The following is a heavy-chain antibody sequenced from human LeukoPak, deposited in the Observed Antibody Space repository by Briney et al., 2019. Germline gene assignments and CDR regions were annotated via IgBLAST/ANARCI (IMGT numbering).Heavy chain of an antibody. Sequence: SETLSLTCTVSGGSVNSGSYYWNWIRQPPGTGLEWIGYVYYSGSTNYNPSLKSRVTISVDTSKNQFSLKLSSVTAADTAVYYCARAAYSGSYHSDYWGQGTLVTVSS. CDR3: ARAAYSGSYHSDY. V-gene: IGHV4-61*01. D-gene: IGHD1-26*01. J-gene: IGHJ4*02. CDR1: GGSVNSGSYY. CDR2: VYYSGST.